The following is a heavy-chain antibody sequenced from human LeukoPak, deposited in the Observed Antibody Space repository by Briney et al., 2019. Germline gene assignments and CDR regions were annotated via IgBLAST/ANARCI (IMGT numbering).Heavy chain of an antibody. D-gene: IGHD3-3*01. V-gene: IGHV4-59*01. J-gene: IGHJ6*02. CDR2: IYYSGST. CDR3: ARVIPDFGVDYYYSYGMDV. Sequence: SETLSLTCTVSGGSISSYYWSWIRQPPGKGLEWIGYIYYSGSTNYNPSLKSRVTISVDTSKNQFSLKLSSVTAADTAVYYCARVIPDFGVDYYYSYGMDVWGQGTTVTVSS. CDR1: GGSISSYY.